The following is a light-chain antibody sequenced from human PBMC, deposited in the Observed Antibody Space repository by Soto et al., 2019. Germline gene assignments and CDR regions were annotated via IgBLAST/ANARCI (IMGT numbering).Light chain of an antibody. CDR1: SSDVGGYNY. CDR2: EVS. CDR3: FSKISGFVYG. Sequence: QSALTQPASVSGSPGQSITISCTGTSSDVGGYNYVSWYQQHPGKAPKLIIFEVSNRPSGVSDRFSGSKSGDTASLTISGLQAEDEADYFCFSKISGFVYGFGTGTKLTVL. V-gene: IGLV2-14*01. J-gene: IGLJ1*01.